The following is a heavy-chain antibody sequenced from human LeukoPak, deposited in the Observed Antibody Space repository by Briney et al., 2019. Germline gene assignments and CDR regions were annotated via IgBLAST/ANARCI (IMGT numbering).Heavy chain of an antibody. CDR3: TREYYDYVWGSYRDPYYFDY. J-gene: IGHJ4*02. CDR1: GGSISSYY. CDR2: IYTSGST. V-gene: IGHV4-4*07. Sequence: SETLSLTCTVSGGSISSYYWSWIRQPAGKGLEWIGRIYTSGSTNYNPSLKSRVTMSVDTSKSQFSLKLSSVTAADTAVYYCTREYYDYVWGSYRDPYYFDYWGQGTLVTVSS. D-gene: IGHD3-16*02.